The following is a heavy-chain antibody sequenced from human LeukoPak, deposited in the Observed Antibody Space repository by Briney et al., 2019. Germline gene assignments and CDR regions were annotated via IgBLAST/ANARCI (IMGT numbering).Heavy chain of an antibody. CDR1: GGSISSGDYY. D-gene: IGHD6-13*01. J-gene: IGHJ5*02. CDR2: IYYSGST. Sequence: SETLSPTCTVSGGSISSGDYYWSWIRQPPGKGLEWIGYIYYSGSTYYNPSLKSRVTISVDTSKNQFSLKLSSVTAADTAVYYCARDRRSDSSSWYWFDPWGQGTLVTVSS. CDR3: ARDRRSDSSSWYWFDP. V-gene: IGHV4-30-4*08.